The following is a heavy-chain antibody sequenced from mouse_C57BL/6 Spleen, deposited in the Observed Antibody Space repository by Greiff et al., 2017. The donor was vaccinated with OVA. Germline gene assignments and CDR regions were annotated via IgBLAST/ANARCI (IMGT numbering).Heavy chain of an antibody. CDR2: IDPETGGT. CDR3: TSAYGDFDY. D-gene: IGHD1-1*01. Sequence: QVQLQQSGAELVRPGASVTLSCKASGYTFTDYEMHWVKQTPVHGLEWIGAIDPETGGTAYNQKFKGKAILTADKSSSTAYMELRRLTSEDSADYYCTSAYGDFDYWGQGTTLTVSS. V-gene: IGHV1-15*01. CDR1: GYTFTDYE. J-gene: IGHJ2*01.